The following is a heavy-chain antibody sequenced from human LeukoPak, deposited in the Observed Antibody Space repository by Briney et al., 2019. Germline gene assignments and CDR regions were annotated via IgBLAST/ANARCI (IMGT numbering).Heavy chain of an antibody. Sequence: GESLKISCKGSGYRFTSYWIGWVRRMPGKGLEWMGLIYAGDSNTRYRPSFQGQVTISVDKSISPAYLQWSSLKASDTAMYYCARLGGDLYCTSTRCFYDYWGQGTLVTVSP. V-gene: IGHV5-51*01. J-gene: IGHJ4*02. CDR2: IYAGDSNT. D-gene: IGHD2-2*01. CDR1: GYRFTSYW. CDR3: ARLGGDLYCTSTRCFYDY.